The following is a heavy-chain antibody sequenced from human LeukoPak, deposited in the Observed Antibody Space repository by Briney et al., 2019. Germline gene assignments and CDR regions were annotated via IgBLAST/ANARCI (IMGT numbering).Heavy chain of an antibody. Sequence: GALRLSCAASGFTFSSYEMNWVRQAPGKGLEWVSYISSSGSTIYYADSVKGRFTISRDNAKNSLYLQMNSLRVEDTAVYYCARADVLLWFGERILRGYYYGMDVWGKGTTVTVSS. CDR2: ISSSGSTI. V-gene: IGHV3-48*03. CDR3: ARADVLLWFGERILRGYYYGMDV. J-gene: IGHJ6*04. CDR1: GFTFSSYE. D-gene: IGHD3-10*01.